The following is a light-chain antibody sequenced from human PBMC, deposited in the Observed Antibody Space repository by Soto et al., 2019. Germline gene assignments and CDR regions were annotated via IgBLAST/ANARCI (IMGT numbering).Light chain of an antibody. J-gene: IGLJ2*01. CDR2: EDN. CDR3: QSYDSSIVV. Sequence: NFLLTQPHSVSESPGKTVTISCTRSRGSIASNYVQWYQQRPGSAPTTVIYEDNQRPSGVPDRFSGSIDSSSNSASLTISXXXXXDEADYYCQSYDSSIVVFGGGTKLTVL. V-gene: IGLV6-57*04. CDR1: RGSIASNY.